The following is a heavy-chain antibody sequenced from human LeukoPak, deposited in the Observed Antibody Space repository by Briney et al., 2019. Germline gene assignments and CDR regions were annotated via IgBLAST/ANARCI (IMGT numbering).Heavy chain of an antibody. CDR2: VYYSGST. D-gene: IGHD4-23*01. V-gene: IGHV4-39*07. J-gene: IGHJ4*02. CDR3: AYSYDGKVVPFDC. Sequence: SGTLSLTCTVSGGSFSSSPYYWGWIRQPPGKGLEWIGSVYYSGSTYYNPSLKSRVTISLDTSKNQFSLRLTSVTAADTAVYYCAYSYDGKVVPFDCWGQGSLVTVSS. CDR1: GGSFSSSPYY.